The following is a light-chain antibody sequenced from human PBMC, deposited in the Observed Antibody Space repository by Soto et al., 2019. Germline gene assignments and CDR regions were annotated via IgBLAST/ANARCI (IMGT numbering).Light chain of an antibody. Sequence: DIVLTQSPGTLSLSAWERATLSWGASQSVSSGYLAWYHQKPGHAPRPLIYGASNRATGIPDRFSGSWSGTYFPLTISRLEPEDFAVYYCQQYGSSPTFGQGTKVDIK. CDR3: QQYGSSPT. J-gene: IGKJ1*01. V-gene: IGKV3-20*01. CDR2: GAS. CDR1: QSVSSGY.